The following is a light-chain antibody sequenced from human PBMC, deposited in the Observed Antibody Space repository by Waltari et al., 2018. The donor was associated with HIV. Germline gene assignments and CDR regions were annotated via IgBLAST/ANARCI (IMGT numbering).Light chain of an antibody. CDR2: EVS. V-gene: IGLV2-14*01. J-gene: IGLJ2*01. CDR3: CSYASSTTLDV. Sequence: QSALTQPASVSGSPGQSIPISCTGTSSDVGGSNYVSWYQQHPGKAPKLLIYEVSNRPSGISNRFSGSKSGNTASLTISGLQAEDEADYYCCSYASSTTLDVFGGGTKLTVL. CDR1: SSDVGGSNY.